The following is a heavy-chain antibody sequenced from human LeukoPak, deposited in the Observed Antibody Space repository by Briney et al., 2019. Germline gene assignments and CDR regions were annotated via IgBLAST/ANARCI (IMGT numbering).Heavy chain of an antibody. V-gene: IGHV4-31*03. CDR3: ARELRGGYRLRYLDY. CDR1: GGSISSGGYY. J-gene: IGHJ4*02. Sequence: PSETLSLTCTVSGGSISSGGYYWSWIRQHPGKGLEWIGYIYYSGSTYYNPSLKSRVTISVDTSKNQFSLKLSSVTAADAAVYYCARELRGGYRLRYLDYRGQGTLVTVSS. CDR2: IYYSGST. D-gene: IGHD3-22*01.